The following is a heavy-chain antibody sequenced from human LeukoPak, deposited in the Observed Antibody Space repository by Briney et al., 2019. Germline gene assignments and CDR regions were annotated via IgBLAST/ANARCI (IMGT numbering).Heavy chain of an antibody. J-gene: IGHJ4*01. Sequence: PGGSLRLSCAASGFTFSSYAMSWVRQAPGKGLEWVSAISGSGGSTYYADSVKGRFTISRDTSKNTLYLQVNSLKIEDTAVFYCITVFDFVTYWGRGALVTVPS. D-gene: IGHD2-21*02. CDR1: GFTFSSYA. V-gene: IGHV3-23*01. CDR3: ITVFDFVTY. CDR2: ISGSGGST.